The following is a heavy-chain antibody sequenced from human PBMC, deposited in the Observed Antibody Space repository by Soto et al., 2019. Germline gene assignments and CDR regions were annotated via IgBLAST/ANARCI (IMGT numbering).Heavy chain of an antibody. Sequence: QVQLVQSGAEVKKPGSSVKVSCKASGGTFSSYAISWVRQAPGQGLEWMGGIIPIFGTANYAQKFQGRVTITADESTSTAYMELSSLRSEDTAVYYCARILTTVTPPDLQGWFDPWGQGTLVTVSS. J-gene: IGHJ5*02. D-gene: IGHD4-17*01. V-gene: IGHV1-69*12. CDR3: ARILTTVTPPDLQGWFDP. CDR1: GGTFSSYA. CDR2: IIPIFGTA.